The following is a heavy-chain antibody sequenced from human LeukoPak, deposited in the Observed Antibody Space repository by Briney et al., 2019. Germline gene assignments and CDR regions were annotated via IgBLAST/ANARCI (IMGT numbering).Heavy chain of an antibody. CDR3: SRGSGYAVFDI. CDR2: LNSDGSIT. J-gene: IGHJ3*02. CDR1: GYTFSSYW. Sequence: GGSLRLSCAASGYTFSSYWMHWVRQAPGKGLVWVSRLNSDGSITNYADSVKGRFTISRDNAKNTLYLQMNSLRADDTAVYYCSRGSGYAVFDIWGQGTMVPVSS. V-gene: IGHV3-74*01. D-gene: IGHD5-12*01.